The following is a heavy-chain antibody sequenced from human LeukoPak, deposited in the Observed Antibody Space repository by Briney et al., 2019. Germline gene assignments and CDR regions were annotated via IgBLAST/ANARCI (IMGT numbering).Heavy chain of an antibody. CDR1: GFTFSSYS. CDR3: ARAQTVTTLVLDYFDY. CDR2: ISSRSSTI. V-gene: IGHV3-48*01. D-gene: IGHD4-17*01. J-gene: IGHJ4*02. Sequence: GGSLRLSCAASGFTFSSYSMTWFRRSPGKGRDWVSYISSRSSTIYYADSVKGRFTISRDNAKNSLYLQMNSLRAEDTAVYYCARAQTVTTLVLDYFDYWGQGTLVTVSS.